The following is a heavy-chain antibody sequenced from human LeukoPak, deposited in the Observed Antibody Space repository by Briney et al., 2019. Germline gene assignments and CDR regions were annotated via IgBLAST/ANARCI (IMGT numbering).Heavy chain of an antibody. CDR3: AREGSISIVGATSLGY. J-gene: IGHJ4*02. CDR2: IWYDGSNK. Sequence: QTGGSLRLSCAASGFTFSSYGMHWVRQAPGKGLEWVAVIWYDGSNKYYADSVKGRFTISRDNSKNTLYLQMNSLRAEDTAVYYCAREGSISIVGATSLGYWGQGTLVTVSS. V-gene: IGHV3-33*01. CDR1: GFTFSSYG. D-gene: IGHD1-26*01.